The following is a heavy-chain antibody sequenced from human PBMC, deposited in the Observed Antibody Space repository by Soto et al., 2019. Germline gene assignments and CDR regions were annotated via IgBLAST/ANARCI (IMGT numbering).Heavy chain of an antibody. Sequence: QVQLEQSGPEVKRPGTSVKVSCKASGGAFGRYPVSWVRQAPGQGLAWIGGVIPVFNTSNYSLKFQGRVAISADESTSTVFMELRSLRSEDTALYYCARGDEMTAVTIFEYWGQGTLVTVSS. CDR3: ARGDEMTAVTIFEY. D-gene: IGHD4-17*01. CDR1: GGAFGRYP. J-gene: IGHJ4*02. CDR2: VIPVFNTS. V-gene: IGHV1-69*01.